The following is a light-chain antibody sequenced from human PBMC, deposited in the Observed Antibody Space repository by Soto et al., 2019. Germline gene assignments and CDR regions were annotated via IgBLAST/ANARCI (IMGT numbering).Light chain of an antibody. CDR2: EVS. V-gene: IGLV2-14*01. Sequence: ALTQPASVSGSPGQSITISCTGTSSDVGGYNYVSWYQQHPGKAPKLMIYEVSNRPSGVSNRFSGSKSGNTASLTISGLQAEDEADYYCSSYTSSSTLVFGTGTKVTV. CDR1: SSDVGGYNY. CDR3: SSYTSSSTLV. J-gene: IGLJ1*01.